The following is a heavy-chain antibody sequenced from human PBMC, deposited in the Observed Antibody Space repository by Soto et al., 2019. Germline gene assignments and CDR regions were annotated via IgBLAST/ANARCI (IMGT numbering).Heavy chain of an antibody. CDR2: IYHSGST. CDR3: ARFQGHIVVVTAIPEGWFDP. J-gene: IGHJ5*02. D-gene: IGHD2-21*02. Sequence: SETLSLTCAVSGGSISSGGYSWGWIRQPPGKGLEWIGYIYHSGSTYYNPSLKSRVTISVDRSKNQFSLKLSSVTAADTAVYYCARFQGHIVVVTAIPEGWFDPWGQGTLVTVSS. CDR1: GGSISSGGYS. V-gene: IGHV4-30-2*01.